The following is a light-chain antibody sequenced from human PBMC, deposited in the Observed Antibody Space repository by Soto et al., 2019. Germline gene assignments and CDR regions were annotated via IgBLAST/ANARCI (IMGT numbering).Light chain of an antibody. J-gene: IGLJ2*01. CDR2: DVT. V-gene: IGLV2-11*01. CDR1: SSDVGRYNY. Sequence: QAVVTQPPSVSGSPGQSVTISCTGTSSDVGRYNYVSWYQQRPGKAPKLIIYDVTKRPSGVPERFSGSKSGNTASLTTSGLLADDEAGYCRCAHTGTAILFGGGTQLTVL. CDR3: CAHTGTAIL.